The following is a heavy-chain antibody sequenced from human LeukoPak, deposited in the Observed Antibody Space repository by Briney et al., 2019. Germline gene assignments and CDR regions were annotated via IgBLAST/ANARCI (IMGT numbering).Heavy chain of an antibody. D-gene: IGHD6-19*01. J-gene: IGHJ4*02. CDR3: ARGRRAVAARRGYFDY. CDR2: IYYSGST. CDR1: GDSINGFY. Sequence: SETLSLTCTVSGDSINGFYWSWIRQPPGKGLEWIGYIYYSGSTNYNPSLKSRVTISVDTSKNQFSLKLSSVTAADTAVYYCARGRRAVAARRGYFDYWGQGTLVTVSS. V-gene: IGHV4-59*12.